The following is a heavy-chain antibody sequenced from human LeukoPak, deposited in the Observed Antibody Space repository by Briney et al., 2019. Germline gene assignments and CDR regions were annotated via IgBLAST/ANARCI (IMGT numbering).Heavy chain of an antibody. CDR1: GGSFRGYY. J-gene: IGHJ4*02. D-gene: IGHD2-15*01. CDR3: ARLPYCSGGSCYFDY. V-gene: IGHV4-34*01. CDR2: INHSGST. Sequence: PSETLSLTCAVYGGSFRGYYWNWVRQPPGKGLEWIGEINHSGSTNYNPSLKSRVTMSVDTSKHQFSLKLSSVTAADTAVYYCARLPYCSGGSCYFDYWGQGTLVTVSS.